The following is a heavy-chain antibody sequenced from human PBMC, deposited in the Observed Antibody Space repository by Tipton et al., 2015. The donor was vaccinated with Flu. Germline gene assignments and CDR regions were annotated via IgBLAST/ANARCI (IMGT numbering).Heavy chain of an antibody. J-gene: IGHJ5*02. CDR2: IHRSGST. D-gene: IGHD4-11*01. V-gene: IGHV4-34*10. CDR1: GGSFSGYY. Sequence: LRLSCAVYGGSFSGYYWRWIRQPPGKGLEWIATIHRSGSTKYNPSLKSRVTISVDTSKNQFYLKMRSVTAADMAVYYCARRDFSNYVSDPKNWFDPWGQGTLVTVSS. CDR3: ARRDFSNYVSDPKNWFDP.